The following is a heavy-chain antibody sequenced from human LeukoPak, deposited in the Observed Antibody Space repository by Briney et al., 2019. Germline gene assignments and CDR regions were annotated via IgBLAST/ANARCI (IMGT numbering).Heavy chain of an antibody. D-gene: IGHD6-19*01. CDR3: ARGLYSSGWSRGGPTYYFDY. CDR1: GDSVSSNSAA. J-gene: IGHJ4*02. CDR2: TYYRSKWYN. Sequence: SQTLSLTCAISGDSVSSNSAAWNWIRQSPSRGLEWLGRTYYRSKWYNDYAVSVKSRITINPDTSKNQFSLQLNSVTPEDTAVYYCARGLYSSGWSRGGPTYYFDYWGQGTLVTVSS. V-gene: IGHV6-1*01.